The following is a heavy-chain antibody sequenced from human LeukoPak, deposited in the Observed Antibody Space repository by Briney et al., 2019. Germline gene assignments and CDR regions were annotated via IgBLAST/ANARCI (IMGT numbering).Heavy chain of an antibody. CDR1: GGSISGHS. V-gene: IGHV4-59*08. CDR3: ARRVQLWSYWHFDL. Sequence: PSETLSLTCSVSGGSISGHSWGWIRQPPGKGLECIGYIFDSGTSNHNPALKSRVTTSVATPQNQCSLTLTSVTAADTAVYYCARRVQLWSYWHFDLWGRGTLVTVSS. D-gene: IGHD5-18*01. J-gene: IGHJ2*01. CDR2: IFDSGTS.